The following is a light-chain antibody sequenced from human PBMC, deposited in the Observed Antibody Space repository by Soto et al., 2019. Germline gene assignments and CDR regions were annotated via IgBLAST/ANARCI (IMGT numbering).Light chain of an antibody. CDR2: EVV. CDR1: KNDIGVYDF. J-gene: IGLJ1*01. CDR3: KSYAGSNTYV. Sequence: QSALTQPPSASGSRGQSVTISCTGTKNDIGVYDFVSWYQHHPGKAPRLIIYEVVQRPSGVPDRFSGSKSGNTASLTVSGLQAADEGDYFCKSYAGSNTYVFGSGTKVTVL. V-gene: IGLV2-8*01.